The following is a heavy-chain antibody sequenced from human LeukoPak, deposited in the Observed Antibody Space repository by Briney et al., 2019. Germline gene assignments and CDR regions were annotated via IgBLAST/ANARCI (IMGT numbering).Heavy chain of an antibody. CDR3: ARRQSGYSSGWSFDY. CDR2: IYYSGSA. V-gene: IGHV4-59*01. J-gene: IGHJ4*02. CDR1: GGSISSYY. Sequence: SETLSLTCTVSGGSISSYYWSWIRQPPGKGLEWIGYIYYSGSANYNPSLKSRVTISVDTSKNQFSLKLSSVTAADTAVYYCARRQSGYSSGWSFDYWGQGTLVTVSS. D-gene: IGHD6-19*01.